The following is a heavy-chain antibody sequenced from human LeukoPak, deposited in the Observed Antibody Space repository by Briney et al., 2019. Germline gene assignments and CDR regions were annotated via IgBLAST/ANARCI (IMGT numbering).Heavy chain of an antibody. CDR3: ARDGPDFVFWSGFEPFEP. CDR1: GGTFSSYA. J-gene: IGHJ5*02. CDR2: IIPIFGTA. Sequence: GASVKVSCKASGGTFSSYAISWVRQAPGQGLEWMGGIIPIFGTANYAQKFQGRVTITTDESTSTAYMELSSLRAEDTAVYYCARDGPDFVFWSGFEPFEPWGQGTLVTLSS. D-gene: IGHD3-3*01. V-gene: IGHV1-69*05.